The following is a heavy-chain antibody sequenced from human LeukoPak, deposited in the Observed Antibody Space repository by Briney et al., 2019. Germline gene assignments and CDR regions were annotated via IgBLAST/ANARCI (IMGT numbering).Heavy chain of an antibody. V-gene: IGHV3-23*01. Sequence: PGGSLRLSCAASGFTFSSYAMSRVRQAPGKGLEWVSAISGSGGSTYYADSVKGRFTISRDNSKNTLYLQMNSLRAEDTAVYYCARRCYDSSGFDYWGQGTLVTVSS. CDR3: ARRCYDSSGFDY. D-gene: IGHD3-22*01. CDR1: GFTFSSYA. CDR2: ISGSGGST. J-gene: IGHJ4*02.